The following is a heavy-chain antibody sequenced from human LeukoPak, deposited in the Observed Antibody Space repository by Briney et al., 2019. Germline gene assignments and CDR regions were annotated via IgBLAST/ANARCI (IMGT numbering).Heavy chain of an antibody. CDR3: ATGSLDFWSGYYSS. D-gene: IGHD3-3*01. V-gene: IGHV1-24*01. Sequence: ASVKVSCKVSGYTLTELSMHWVRQAPGKGLEWMGGFDPEDGETIYAQKFQGRVTMTEDTSTDTAYMELSRLRSEDTAVYYCATGSLDFWSGYYSSWGQGTLVTVSS. J-gene: IGHJ5*02. CDR2: FDPEDGET. CDR1: GYTLTELS.